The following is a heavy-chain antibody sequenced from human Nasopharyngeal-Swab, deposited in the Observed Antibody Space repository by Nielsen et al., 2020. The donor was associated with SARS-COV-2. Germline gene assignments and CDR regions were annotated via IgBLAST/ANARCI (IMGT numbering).Heavy chain of an antibody. D-gene: IGHD2-15*01. CDR1: GGSVSSGSYY. J-gene: IGHJ6*02. V-gene: IGHV4-61*01. CDR3: ARGGVDYYYYGMDV. CDR2: IYYSGST. Sequence: GSLRLSCTVSGGSVSSGSYYWSWIRQPPGKGLEWIGYIYYSGSTNYNPSLKSRVTISVDTSKNQFSLKLSSVTAADTAVYYCARGGVDYYYYGMDVWCQGTTVTVSS.